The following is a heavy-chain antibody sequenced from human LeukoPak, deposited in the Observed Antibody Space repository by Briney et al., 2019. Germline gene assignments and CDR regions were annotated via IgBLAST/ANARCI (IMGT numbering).Heavy chain of an antibody. Sequence: GGSLRLSCAASGFAFSDYYMSWIRQAPGKGLEWVSYISSSSSYTNYADSVKGRFTISRDNAKNSLYLQMNSLRAEDTAVYYCARVYSYGYFDYWGQGTLVTVSS. CDR1: GFAFSDYY. D-gene: IGHD5-18*01. V-gene: IGHV3-11*06. CDR2: ISSSSSYT. J-gene: IGHJ4*02. CDR3: ARVYSYGYFDY.